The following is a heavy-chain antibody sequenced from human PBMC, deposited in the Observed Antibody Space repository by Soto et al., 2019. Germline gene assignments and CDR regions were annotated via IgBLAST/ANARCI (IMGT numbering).Heavy chain of an antibody. CDR1: GFTVSNDY. CDR2: IYATGTT. CDR3: TRLHTSPGCYAFAY. D-gene: IGHD2-2*01. J-gene: IGHJ4*02. V-gene: IGHV3-66*04. Sequence: EVQLVESGGGLVQPGGSLRLSCAASGFTVSNDYMSWVRQAPGKGLEWVSVIYATGTTYHAASVRGRFTISRDTPENPLSLQMTSLRAEDTAVSYCTRLHTSPGCYAFAYWGQGALVTVSS.